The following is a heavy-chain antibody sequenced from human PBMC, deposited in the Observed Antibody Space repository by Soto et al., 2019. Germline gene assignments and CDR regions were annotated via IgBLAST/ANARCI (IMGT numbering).Heavy chain of an antibody. Sequence: GEALKISCKNSGYNFTNFLIKWVRQIPGKGLEWMGRIDPSDSYTTYRPSFDGHVTISTDKSITTAYLQWSSLRAADTAMYYCARGPNYYDTTRYKLTHWGQGTLVTVSS. CDR2: IDPSDSYT. D-gene: IGHD3-22*01. J-gene: IGHJ4*02. V-gene: IGHV5-10-1*01. CDR3: ARGPNYYDTTRYKLTH. CDR1: GYNFTNFL.